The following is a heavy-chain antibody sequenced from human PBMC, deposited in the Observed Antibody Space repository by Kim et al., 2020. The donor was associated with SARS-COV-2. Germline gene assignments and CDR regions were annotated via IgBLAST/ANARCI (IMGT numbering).Heavy chain of an antibody. V-gene: IGHV3-49*02. CDR3: AREGSYEASAGYVFDY. D-gene: IGHD6-13*01. Sequence: SVKGRVTISRDDSKSTAYLQMNSLRTEDTAVYYCAREGSYEASAGYVFDYWGQGTLVTVSS. J-gene: IGHJ4*02.